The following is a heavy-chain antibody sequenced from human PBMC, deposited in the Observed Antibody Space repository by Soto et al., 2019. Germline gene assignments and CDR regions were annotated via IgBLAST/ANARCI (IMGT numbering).Heavy chain of an antibody. D-gene: IGHD3-22*01. V-gene: IGHV3-23*01. Sequence: EVQLLESGGGLVQPGGSLRLSCAASGFTFSSYAMSWVRQAPGKGLEWVSAISGSGGSTYYADSVKGRFTISRDNSKNTLYLPMASLRAEDTAVYYCAKDSSGYPGGYFDYWGQGTLVTVSS. CDR3: AKDSSGYPGGYFDY. J-gene: IGHJ4*02. CDR2: ISGSGGST. CDR1: GFTFSSYA.